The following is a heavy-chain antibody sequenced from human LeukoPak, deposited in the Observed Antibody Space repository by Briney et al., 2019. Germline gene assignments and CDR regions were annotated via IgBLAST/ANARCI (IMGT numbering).Heavy chain of an antibody. CDR2: ISGDSGST. CDR1: GFTFDDYA. J-gene: IGHJ6*02. V-gene: IGHV3-43*02. Sequence: GGSLRLSCGASGFTFDDYAMHWVRQAPGKGLEWVSLISGDSGSTYYADSVKGRFTISRDNSKNSLYLQMNSLRNDDTALYYCAKDTEGYTYGYYYYGMDVWGQGTTVTVSS. D-gene: IGHD5-18*01. CDR3: AKDTEGYTYGYYYYGMDV.